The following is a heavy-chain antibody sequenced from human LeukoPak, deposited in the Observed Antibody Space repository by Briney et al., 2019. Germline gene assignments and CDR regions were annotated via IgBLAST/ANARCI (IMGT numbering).Heavy chain of an antibody. J-gene: IGHJ4*02. CDR1: GFTFSSYG. Sequence: PGGSLRLSCAASGFTFSSYGMHWVRQAPGKGLEWVAVISYDGSNKYYADSVKGRFTLSRDNSKNTLYLQMNSLRAEDTAVYYCAKLLGDSSSHAAQDYWGQGTLVTVSS. D-gene: IGHD6-13*01. CDR2: ISYDGSNK. V-gene: IGHV3-30*18. CDR3: AKLLGDSSSHAAQDY.